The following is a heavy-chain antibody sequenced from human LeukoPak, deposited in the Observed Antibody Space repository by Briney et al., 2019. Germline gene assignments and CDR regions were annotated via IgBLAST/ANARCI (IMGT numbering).Heavy chain of an antibody. CDR1: GFTFSSYA. V-gene: IGHV3-64D*06. CDR3: VKGLDIVATITRTNDY. CDR2: ISSNGGST. Sequence: GGSLRLSYSASGFTFSSYAMRWVRQAPGKGLEYVSAISSNGGSTYSADSVKGRFTISRDNSKNPLYLQMSSLRAEDTAVYYCVKGLDIVATITRTNDYWGQGTLVTVSS. D-gene: IGHD5-12*01. J-gene: IGHJ4*02.